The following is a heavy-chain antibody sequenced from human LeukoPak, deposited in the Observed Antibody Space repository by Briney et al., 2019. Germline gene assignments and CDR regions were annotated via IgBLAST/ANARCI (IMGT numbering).Heavy chain of an antibody. V-gene: IGHV3-7*04. CDR1: GFTFSSYA. D-gene: IGHD3-16*01. CDR3: ARAYAGGIFDS. J-gene: IGHJ4*02. Sequence: GGSLRLSCAASGFTFSSYAMSWVRQAPGKGLEWVANIKEDGSENYYVDSVRGRFTISRDNAKNSLYLQMNSLRAEDTAMYYCARAYAGGIFDSWGQGTLVTVSS. CDR2: IKEDGSEN.